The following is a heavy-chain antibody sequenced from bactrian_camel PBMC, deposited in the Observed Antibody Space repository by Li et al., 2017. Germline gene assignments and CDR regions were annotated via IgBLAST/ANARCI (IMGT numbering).Heavy chain of an antibody. CDR2: IDAGGTTT. V-gene: IGHV3S40*01. CDR1: GFTFSRTYY. CDR3: TFGV. J-gene: IGHJ6*01. Sequence: DVQLVESGGGLVQPGGSLRLSCVASGFTFSRTYYMSWVRQAPGKGLEWVSSIDAGGTTTRYSDSVKGRFTISRDNAKNTLYLQMNSLKTDDTAVYYRTFGVWGQGTQVTVS.